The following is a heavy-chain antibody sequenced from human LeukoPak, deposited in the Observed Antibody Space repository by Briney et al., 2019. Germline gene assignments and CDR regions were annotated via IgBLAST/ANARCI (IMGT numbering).Heavy chain of an antibody. J-gene: IGHJ4*02. D-gene: IGHD2-2*01. CDR3: ASYHGLSLGYCNSTSCL. V-gene: IGHV3-9*01. CDR1: GFTFDDYA. CDR2: ISWNSGSI. Sequence: PGGSLRLSCAASGFTFDDYAMHWVRQAPGKGLEWVSGISWNSGSIGYADSVKGRFTISRDNAKNSLYLQMNSLRAEDTALYYCASYHGLSLGYCNSTSCLWGQGTLVTVSS.